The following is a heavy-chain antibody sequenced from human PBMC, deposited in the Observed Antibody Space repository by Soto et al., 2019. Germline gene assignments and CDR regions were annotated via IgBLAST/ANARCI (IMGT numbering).Heavy chain of an antibody. CDR1: GYTFTGYY. D-gene: IGHD6-13*01. J-gene: IGHJ6*02. V-gene: IGHV1-2*02. Sequence: ASVKVSCKASGYTFTGYYMHWVRQAPGQGLEWMGWINPNSGSTNYAQKFQGRVTMTRDTSINTAYMELSRLRSDDTAVYYCARDLAARDYYYGMDVWGQGTTVTVSS. CDR3: ARDLAARDYYYGMDV. CDR2: INPNSGST.